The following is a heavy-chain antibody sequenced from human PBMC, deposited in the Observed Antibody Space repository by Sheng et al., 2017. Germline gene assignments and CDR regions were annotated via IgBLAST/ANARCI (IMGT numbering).Heavy chain of an antibody. CDR2: IYNSGST. J-gene: IGHJ3*02. V-gene: IGHV4-59*01. Sequence: QVQLQESCPGLVKPSETLSLTCIVSGDSISGYFWSWIRQSPGKGLEWIGFIYNSGSTNYNPSLKSRVTISVDTSKNQFSLEVTSVTAADTAVYYCAREINDSIDAFDIWAKGQWSPSLQ. CDR1: GDSISGYF. D-gene: IGHD3-16*01. CDR3: AREINDSIDAFDI.